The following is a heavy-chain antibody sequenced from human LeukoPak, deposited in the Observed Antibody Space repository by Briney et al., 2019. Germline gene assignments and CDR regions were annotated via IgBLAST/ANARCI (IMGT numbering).Heavy chain of an antibody. CDR1: GFTFSSYS. V-gene: IGHV3-21*01. CDR2: ISSSSSYI. D-gene: IGHD2-15*01. Sequence: AGGSLRLSCAASGFTFSSYSMNWVRQAPGKGLEWVSSISSSSSYIYYADSVKGRFTISRDNAKYSLYLQMNSLRAEDTAVYYCAREYCSGGSCYFDYWGQGTLVTVSS. CDR3: AREYCSGGSCYFDY. J-gene: IGHJ4*02.